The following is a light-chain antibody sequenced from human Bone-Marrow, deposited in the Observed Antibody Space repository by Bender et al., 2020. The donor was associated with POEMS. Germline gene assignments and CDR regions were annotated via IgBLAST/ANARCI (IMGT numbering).Light chain of an antibody. V-gene: IGLV1-44*01. CDR1: DSNFGGNN. CDR2: SNY. J-gene: IGLJ1*01. CDR3: SSYAGRSQV. Sequence: QSVLTQPPSASGTPGQSVIISCSGTDSNFGGNNVNWYQHLPGSAPRLVVYSNYQRPSGVLNPFSGAKYGNTAYLTVSGIQTEDEADYYCSSYAGRSQVFGTGTKVTVL.